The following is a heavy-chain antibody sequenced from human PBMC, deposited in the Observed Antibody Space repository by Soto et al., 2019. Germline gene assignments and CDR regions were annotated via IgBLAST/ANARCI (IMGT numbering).Heavy chain of an antibody. J-gene: IGHJ3*02. CDR1: GGSFSGYY. CDR3: GILPGGIVATRKGAFDI. D-gene: IGHD5-12*01. CDR2: INHSGNT. V-gene: IGHV4-34*01. Sequence: SETLSLTCAVYGGSFSGYYWSWIRQPPGKGLEWIGEINHSGNTNYNPSLKSRVTISVDTSKNQFSLKLSTVTAADTAVYYCGILPGGIVATRKGAFDIWGQGTMVTGSS.